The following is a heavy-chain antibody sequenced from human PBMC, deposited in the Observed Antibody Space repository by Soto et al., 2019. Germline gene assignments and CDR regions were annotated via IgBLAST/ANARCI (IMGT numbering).Heavy chain of an antibody. CDR1: VFPFGANA. CDR3: ATWHEREHAYDV. Sequence: PGGSLRLSCVVSVFPFGANAMSWVRQAPGKGLEWVSGLYDLDGSFYAASVKGRFTTSSDSSKTTVYLQMNDLRPDDTAVYYCATWHEREHAYDVWGQGTTVTVSS. CDR2: LYDLDGS. J-gene: IGHJ3*01. V-gene: IGHV3-53*01. D-gene: IGHD1-1*01.